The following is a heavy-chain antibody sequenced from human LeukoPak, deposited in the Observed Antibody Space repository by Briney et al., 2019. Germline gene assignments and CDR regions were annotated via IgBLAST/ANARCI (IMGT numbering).Heavy chain of an antibody. CDR2: ISAYNGNT. CDR3: AREPTRYYYDSSGYYGGYFDY. J-gene: IGHJ4*02. CDR1: GYTFTSYG. Sequence: GASVKVSCKASGYTFTSYGISWVRQAPGQGLEWMGWISAYNGNTNYAQKLQGRVTMTTDTSTSTAYMELRSLRSDDTAVYYCAREPTRYYYDSSGYYGGYFDYWGQGTLVTVSS. D-gene: IGHD3-22*01. V-gene: IGHV1-18*01.